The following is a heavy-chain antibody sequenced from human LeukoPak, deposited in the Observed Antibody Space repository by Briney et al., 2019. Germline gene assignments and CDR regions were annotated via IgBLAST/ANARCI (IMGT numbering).Heavy chain of an antibody. CDR1: GFTFSSYG. J-gene: IGHJ6*02. Sequence: GGSLRLSCAASGFTFSSYGMHWVRQAPGKGLEWVAVISYDGSNKYYADSVKGRFTISRDNSKNTLYLQMNSPRAEDTAVYYCARDMGIVVVGYYYGMDVWGQGTTVTVSS. D-gene: IGHD2-2*03. CDR3: ARDMGIVVVGYYYGMDV. CDR2: ISYDGSNK. V-gene: IGHV3-30*19.